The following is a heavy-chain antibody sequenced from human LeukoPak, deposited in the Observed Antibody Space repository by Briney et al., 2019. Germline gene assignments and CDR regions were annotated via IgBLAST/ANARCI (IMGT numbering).Heavy chain of an antibody. V-gene: IGHV3-23*01. D-gene: IGHD2/OR15-2a*01. CDR2: ISGSGGGT. CDR3: AKRGLVNRVFLVGFHKEASYFDS. Sequence: GGSLRLSCAVSGITLSNYGMSWVRQAPGKGLEWVAGISGSGGGTIYADSVKGRFTVSRDNAKNTLFLQMNSLRAEDTAVYFCAKRGLVNRVFLVGFHKEASYFDSWGQGALVTVSS. J-gene: IGHJ4*02. CDR1: GITLSNYG.